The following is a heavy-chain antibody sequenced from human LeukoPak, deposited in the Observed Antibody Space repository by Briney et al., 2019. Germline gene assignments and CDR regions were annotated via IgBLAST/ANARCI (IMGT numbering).Heavy chain of an antibody. CDR2: IYTSGST. V-gene: IGHV4-61*02. D-gene: IGHD3-10*01. J-gene: IGHJ3*02. CDR3: ARDFYPTNRYYYAGGAFDI. Sequence: SQTLSLTCTVSGGSISSGSYYWSWIRQPAGKGLEWIGRIYTSGSTNYNPSLKSRVTISVDTSKNQFSLKLSSVTAADTAVYYCARDFYPTNRYYYAGGAFDIWGQGTMVTVSS. CDR1: GGSISSGSYY.